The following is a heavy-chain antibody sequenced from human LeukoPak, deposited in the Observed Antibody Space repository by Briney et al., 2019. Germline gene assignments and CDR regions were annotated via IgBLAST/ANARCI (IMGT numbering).Heavy chain of an antibody. CDR2: ISAYNGNT. D-gene: IGHD3-22*01. CDR1: GYTFTSYG. Sequence: VSVKVSCKASGYTFTSYGIIWVRQAPGQGLEWMGWISAYNGNTNYAQKLQGRVTMTTDTSTSTAYMELRSLRSDDTAVYYCARDSYYDSSGYYPFDYWGQGTLVTVSS. V-gene: IGHV1-18*01. CDR3: ARDSYYDSSGYYPFDY. J-gene: IGHJ4*02.